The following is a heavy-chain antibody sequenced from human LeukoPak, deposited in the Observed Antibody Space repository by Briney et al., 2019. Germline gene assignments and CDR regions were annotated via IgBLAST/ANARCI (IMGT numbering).Heavy chain of an antibody. D-gene: IGHD3-9*01. CDR3: ARTNRILTGSGRFDY. J-gene: IGHJ4*02. CDR2: INHSGST. CDR1: GGSFSGYY. V-gene: IGHV4-34*01. Sequence: SETLSLTCAVYGGSFSGYYWSWIRQPPGKGLEWIGEINHSGSTNYNPSLKSRVTISVDTSKNQFSLKLSSVTAADTAVYYCARTNRILTGSGRFDYWGQGTLVTVSS.